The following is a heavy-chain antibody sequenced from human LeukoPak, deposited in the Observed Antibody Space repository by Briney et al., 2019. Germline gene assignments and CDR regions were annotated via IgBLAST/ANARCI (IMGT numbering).Heavy chain of an antibody. CDR3: ARGGSSWTDFDY. CDR2: IIPIFGTA. Sequence: ASVKVSRKASGGTFSSYAISWVRQAPGQGLEWMGGIIPIFGTANYAQKFQGRVTITTDESTSTAYMELSSLRSEDTAVYYCARGGSSWTDFDYWGQGTLVTVSS. J-gene: IGHJ4*02. CDR1: GGTFSSYA. D-gene: IGHD6-13*01. V-gene: IGHV1-69*05.